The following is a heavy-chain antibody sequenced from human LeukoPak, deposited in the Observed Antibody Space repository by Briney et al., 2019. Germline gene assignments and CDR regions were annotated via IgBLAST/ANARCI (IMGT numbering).Heavy chain of an antibody. J-gene: IGHJ6*04. Sequence: GGSLRLSCAASGFTFSSYWMSWVRQAPGKGLEWVANIKQDGSEKYYADSVKGRFTISRDNSKNTLYLQMNSLRAEDTAVYYCAELGITMIGGVWGKGTTVTISS. CDR2: IKQDGSEK. CDR3: AELGITMIGGV. V-gene: IGHV3-7*01. D-gene: IGHD3-10*02. CDR1: GFTFSSYW.